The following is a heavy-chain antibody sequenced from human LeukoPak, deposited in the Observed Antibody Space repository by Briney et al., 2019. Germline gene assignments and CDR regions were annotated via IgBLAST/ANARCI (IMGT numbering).Heavy chain of an antibody. CDR1: GFTFNRYG. CDR2: ISNDGSDT. V-gene: IGHV3-30*18. CDR3: VKGLIDSPMSFALDY. J-gene: IGHJ4*02. Sequence: GGSLRLSCVASGFTFNRYGIHWVRQAPGKGLEWVAVISNDGSDTIYGDSVKGRFTVSRGNSRNTLYLQMNSLRIEDTSVYYCVKGLIDSPMSFALDYWGQGTLVTVSP. D-gene: IGHD5-18*01.